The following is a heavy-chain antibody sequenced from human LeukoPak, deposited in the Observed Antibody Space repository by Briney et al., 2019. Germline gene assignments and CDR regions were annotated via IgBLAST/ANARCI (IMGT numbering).Heavy chain of an antibody. J-gene: IGHJ4*02. CDR1: GFTFSSYG. Sequence: GGSLRLSCAASGFTFSSYGMHWVRQAPGKGLEGVAFIRYDGCNKYYADSVKGRFTTSRDNSKNTLYLQMNSLRAEDTAVYYCAKDPPGITAAGLGDFDYWGQETLVTVSS. CDR2: IRYDGCNK. CDR3: AKDPPGITAAGLGDFDY. D-gene: IGHD6-13*01. V-gene: IGHV3-30*02.